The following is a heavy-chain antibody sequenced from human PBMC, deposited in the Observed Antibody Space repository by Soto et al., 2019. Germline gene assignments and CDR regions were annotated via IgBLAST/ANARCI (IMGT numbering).Heavy chain of an antibody. CDR1: GFTFSSYG. Sequence: PGGSLRLSCAASGFTFSSYGMHWVRQAPGKGLEWVAVISYDGSNKYYADSVKGRFTISRDNSKNTLYLQMNSLGAEDTAVYYCARATRLELDYWGQGTLVTVSS. J-gene: IGHJ4*02. CDR2: ISYDGSNK. CDR3: ARATRLELDY. V-gene: IGHV3-30*03. D-gene: IGHD1-1*01.